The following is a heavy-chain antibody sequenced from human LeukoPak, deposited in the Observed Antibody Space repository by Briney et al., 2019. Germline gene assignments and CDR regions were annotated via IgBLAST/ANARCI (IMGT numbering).Heavy chain of an antibody. CDR1: GYTFTSYG. J-gene: IGHJ4*02. D-gene: IGHD4-11*01. V-gene: IGHV1-18*01. Sequence: ASVKVSCKASGYTFTSYGISWVRQAPGQGLEWMGWISAYNGNTNYAQKFQDRVTMTTDTSTSTAYMELRSLRSDDTAVFYCARDYSRGLAGNWGQGTLVTVSS. CDR2: ISAYNGNT. CDR3: ARDYSRGLAGN.